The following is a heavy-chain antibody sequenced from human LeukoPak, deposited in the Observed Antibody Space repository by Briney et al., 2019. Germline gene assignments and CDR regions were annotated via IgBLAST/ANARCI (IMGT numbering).Heavy chain of an antibody. CDR2: IYTSGST. J-gene: IGHJ4*02. D-gene: IGHD3-22*01. V-gene: IGHV4-4*07. CDR1: GGSISSYY. Sequence: SETLSLTCTVSGGSISSYYWSWIRQPAGKGLEWIGRIYTSGSTNYNPSLKSRVTMSVDTSKNQFSLKLSSVTAADTAVYYCARVRYYDSSGYYPLFDYWGQGTQVTVSS. CDR3: ARVRYYDSSGYYPLFDY.